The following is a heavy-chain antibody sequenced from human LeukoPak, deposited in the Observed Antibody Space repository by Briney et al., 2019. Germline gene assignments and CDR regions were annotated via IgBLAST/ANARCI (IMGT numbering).Heavy chain of an antibody. J-gene: IGHJ3*01. CDR1: GYTFSNYD. CDR2: ISGYTGDT. D-gene: IGHD2-15*01. Sequence: ASVRVSCKTSGYTFSNYDIYWVRQAPGQGLECMGWISGYTGDTKYAQILQGRFTVTTDTSTSTAYMELRSLTYDDTAVYYCARAGYCGDGGCRGGSAFDVWGQGTMVTVSS. CDR3: ARAGYCGDGGCRGGSAFDV. V-gene: IGHV1-18*01.